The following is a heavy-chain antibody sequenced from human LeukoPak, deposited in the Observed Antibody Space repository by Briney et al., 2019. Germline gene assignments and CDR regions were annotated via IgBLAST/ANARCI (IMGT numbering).Heavy chain of an antibody. Sequence: SETLSLTCTASGGSISSYYWSWIRQPAGKGPEWIGRIYTSGRTNYNPSLKSRVTMSVDTSKEQFSLKLSSVTAADTAVYYCARDPQLGPFDYWGQGTLVTVSS. CDR3: ARDPQLGPFDY. V-gene: IGHV4-4*07. CDR2: IYTSGRT. CDR1: GGSISSYY. J-gene: IGHJ4*02. D-gene: IGHD6-6*01.